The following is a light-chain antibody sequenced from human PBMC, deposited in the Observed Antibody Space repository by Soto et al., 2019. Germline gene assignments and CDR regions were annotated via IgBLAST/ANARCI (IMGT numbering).Light chain of an antibody. J-gene: IGKJ4*01. CDR3: QQYGSTPLT. V-gene: IGKV3-20*01. Sequence: EIVLTQSPGTLSLSPGERATLSCRASQSVGNNYLAWYQQKTGQAPRFLIYDASSRATGIPDRFSGSGSGTDFTLTISRLEPEDFAVYYCQQYGSTPLTFGGGTKV. CDR2: DAS. CDR1: QSVGNNY.